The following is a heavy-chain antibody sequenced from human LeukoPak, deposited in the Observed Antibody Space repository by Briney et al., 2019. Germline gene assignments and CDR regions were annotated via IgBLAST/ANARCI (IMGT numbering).Heavy chain of an antibody. Sequence: GGSLRLSCAASGFTFSNYWMGWVRQAPGKGLDWVANMKTDGSEKYYVDSVKGRFTISRDNAKNSLYLQMNSLRAEDTALYYCARDPLEWEHAYDIWGQGTMVTVSS. D-gene: IGHD1-26*01. CDR3: ARDPLEWEHAYDI. CDR2: MKTDGSEK. CDR1: GFTFSNYW. V-gene: IGHV3-7*01. J-gene: IGHJ3*02.